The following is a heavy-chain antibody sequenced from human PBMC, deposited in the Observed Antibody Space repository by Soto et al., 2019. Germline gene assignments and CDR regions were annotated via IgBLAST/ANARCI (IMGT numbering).Heavy chain of an antibody. D-gene: IGHD1-20*01. Sequence: GGSLRLSCAASGFTFWSYAMSWVRQAPGKGLEWVSAISGSGSNTYYADSVKDRFAISRDNSKNILHLEMNGLGAEDTAVYYGAKGGSELGITGPNVASTGSPLFGSWGQGALVTVS. J-gene: IGHJ5*01. CDR3: AKGGSELGITGPNVASTGSPLFGS. CDR2: ISGSGSNT. CDR1: GFTFWSYA. V-gene: IGHV3-23*01.